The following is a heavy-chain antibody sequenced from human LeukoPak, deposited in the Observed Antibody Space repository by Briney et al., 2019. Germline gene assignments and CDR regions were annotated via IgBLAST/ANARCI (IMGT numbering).Heavy chain of an antibody. CDR3: ARDSGTNDAFDI. D-gene: IGHD1-26*01. CDR2: ISSSSGYI. V-gene: IGHV3-21*01. J-gene: IGHJ3*02. CDR1: GFTFSSYT. Sequence: GGSLRLSCAASGFTFSSYTMNWVRQAPGKGLEWVSSISSSSGYIYYADSVKGRFTISGDNAKNSLYLQMNSLRAEDTAVYYCARDSGTNDAFDIWGQGTMVTVSS.